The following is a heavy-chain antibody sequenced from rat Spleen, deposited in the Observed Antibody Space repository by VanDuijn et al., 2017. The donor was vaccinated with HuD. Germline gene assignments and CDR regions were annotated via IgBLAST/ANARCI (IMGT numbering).Heavy chain of an antibody. V-gene: IGHV2-30*01. CDR2: VWTGGST. CDR1: GFSLISYS. CDR3: ARNNDYFDY. D-gene: IGHD1-10*01. J-gene: IGHJ2*01. Sequence: QVQLKESGPGLVQPSQTLSLTCTVSGFSLISYSVHWVRQPPGKGLEWMGVVWTGGSTAYNSLLKSRLSISRDTSKSQVSLKMNSLQTEDTATYYCARNNDYFDYWGQGVMVTVSS.